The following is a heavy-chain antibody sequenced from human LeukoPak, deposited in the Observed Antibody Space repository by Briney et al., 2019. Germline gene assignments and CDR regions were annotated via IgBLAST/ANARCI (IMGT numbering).Heavy chain of an antibody. CDR3: ARGTTYYGMDV. J-gene: IGHJ6*02. CDR1: GFTFSSFW. V-gene: IGHV3-7*01. D-gene: IGHD1-14*01. Sequence: GGSLRLSCAASGFTFSSFWMGWVRQTPGKRLEWVANMNIDGSEKYYADSVKGRFSISRDNSKNTLYLQMNSLRAEDTAVYYCARGTTYYGMDVWGQGTTVTVSS. CDR2: MNIDGSEK.